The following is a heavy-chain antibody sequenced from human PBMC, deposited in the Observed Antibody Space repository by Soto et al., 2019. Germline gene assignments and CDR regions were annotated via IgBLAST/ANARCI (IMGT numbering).Heavy chain of an antibody. Sequence: PSETLSLTCSVSGDSISSSGYYWSWIRQRPGKGLDWIGNIYYSGSSYNNPSLKSRVTISVNTSKNQFSLNLRSVTAADTAVYYCARVLRGWFDPWGQGTPVTVSS. CDR2: IYYSGSS. V-gene: IGHV4-31*03. J-gene: IGHJ5*02. CDR3: ARVLRGWFDP. CDR1: GDSISSSGYY.